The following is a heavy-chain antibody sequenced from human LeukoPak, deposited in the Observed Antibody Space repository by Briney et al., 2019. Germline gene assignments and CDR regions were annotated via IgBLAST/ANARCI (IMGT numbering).Heavy chain of an antibody. CDR1: GFSFSDYS. CDR3: ARGGRTLFDY. J-gene: IGHJ4*02. D-gene: IGHD1-26*01. CDR2: IRSSSSTI. V-gene: IGHV3-48*02. Sequence: GGSLRLSCTASGFSFSDYSLNWVRQAPGKGLEWVSYIRSSSSTIRYADSVKGRFTISRDNAKNSLYLQMNSLRDEDTAVYYCARGGRTLFDYWGQGTRVSVSS.